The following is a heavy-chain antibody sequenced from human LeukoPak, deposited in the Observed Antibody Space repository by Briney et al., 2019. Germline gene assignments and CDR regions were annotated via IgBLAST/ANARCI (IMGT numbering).Heavy chain of an antibody. Sequence: AASVKVSCKASGYTFTGYYMHWVRQAPGQGLEWMGWINTNTGNPTYAQGFTGRFVFSLDTSVSTAYLQISSLKAEDTAVYYCARDSGYADSAADYGFDPWGQGTLVTVSS. D-gene: IGHD6-25*01. CDR3: ARDSGYADSAADYGFDP. CDR1: GYTFTGYY. V-gene: IGHV7-4-1*02. J-gene: IGHJ5*02. CDR2: INTNTGNP.